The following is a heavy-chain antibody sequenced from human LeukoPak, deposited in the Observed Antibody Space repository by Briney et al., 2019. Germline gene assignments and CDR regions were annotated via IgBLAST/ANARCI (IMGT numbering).Heavy chain of an antibody. CDR1: GFTLTSYA. CDR3: TKDLRGWSNY. D-gene: IGHD3-22*01. J-gene: IGHJ4*02. Sequence: GSLRLSCAASGFTLTSYAMSWVRQAPGKGLEWVSAMSGSGDSTNYADSVKGRFTISRDNSKNTVYLQMNSLRADDTAVYYCTKDLRGWSNYWGQGTLVTVSS. V-gene: IGHV3-23*01. CDR2: MSGSGDST.